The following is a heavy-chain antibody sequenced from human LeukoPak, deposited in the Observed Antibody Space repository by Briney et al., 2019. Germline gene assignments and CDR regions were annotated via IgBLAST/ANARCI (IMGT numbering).Heavy chain of an antibody. J-gene: IGHJ5*02. D-gene: IGHD3-22*01. CDR2: ISYDGSNK. V-gene: IGHV3-30*03. Sequence: GGSLRLSCAASGFTFSSYGMHWVRQAPGKGLEWATVISYDGSNKYYADSVKGRFTISRDNSKNTLYLQMNSLRAEDTAVYYCARALTMIVVVTWFDPWGQGTLVTVSS. CDR3: ARALTMIVVVTWFDP. CDR1: GFTFSSYG.